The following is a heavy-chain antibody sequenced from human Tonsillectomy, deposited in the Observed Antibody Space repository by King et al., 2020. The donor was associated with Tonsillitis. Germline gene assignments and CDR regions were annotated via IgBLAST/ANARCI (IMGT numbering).Heavy chain of an antibody. V-gene: IGHV1-18*04. Sequence: QLVQSGGEVRKPGASVKVSCQSSGYTFTRYGVSWVRQAPGQGLEWMGWISGYDANSNYAQKFQGRVTMTTDTSTSTAYIELTNLRSDDTAVYYCARDSHYYDTSAYYAAAFDIWGQGTMVTVSS. CDR2: ISGYDANS. J-gene: IGHJ3*02. D-gene: IGHD3-22*01. CDR3: ARDSHYYDTSAYYAAAFDI. CDR1: GYTFTRYG.